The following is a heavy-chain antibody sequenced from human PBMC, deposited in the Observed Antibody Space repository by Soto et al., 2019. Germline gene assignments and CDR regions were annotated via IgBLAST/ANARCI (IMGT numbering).Heavy chain of an antibody. D-gene: IGHD1-26*01. V-gene: IGHV4-31*03. CDR2: IYYSGST. CDR3: ARVGASSGRDY. J-gene: IGHJ4*02. Sequence: SETLCLTCTVSGGSISSVGYYRSWIRQHPGKGLEWIGYIYYSGSTYYNPSLKSRVTISVDTSKNQFSLKLSSVTAADTAVYYCARVGASSGRDYWGQGTLVTAPQ. CDR1: GGSISSVGYY.